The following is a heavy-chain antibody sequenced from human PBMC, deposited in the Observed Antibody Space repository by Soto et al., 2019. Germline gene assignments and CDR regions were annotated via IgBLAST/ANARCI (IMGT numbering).Heavy chain of an antibody. J-gene: IGHJ5*02. CDR1: GGSISSGGYY. D-gene: IGHD5-18*01. CDR3: ARVDTAMGLGFWFDP. Sequence: QVQLQESGPGLVKPSQTLSLTCTVSGGSISSGGYYWSWIRQHPGKGLEWIGYIYYSGSTYYNPSVKSRVTLSVDTSKNQFSLKLSSVTAADTAVYYCARVDTAMGLGFWFDPWGQGTLVTVSS. CDR2: IYYSGST. V-gene: IGHV4-31*03.